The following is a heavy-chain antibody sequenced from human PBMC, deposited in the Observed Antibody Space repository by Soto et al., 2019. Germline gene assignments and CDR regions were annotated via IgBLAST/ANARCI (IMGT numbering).Heavy chain of an antibody. CDR3: TRDREYYDSSGLYFDY. V-gene: IGHV4-59*01. CDR2: IYYSGNT. Sequence: SETLSLTCTVSGASISDYYWSRIRQPPGKGLEWIGYIYYSGNTNYNPSLKSRVTISEDTSKNQISLKLTSVTAADTAVYYCTRDREYYDSSGLYFDYWGQGTLVTVSS. D-gene: IGHD3-22*01. J-gene: IGHJ4*02. CDR1: GASISDYY.